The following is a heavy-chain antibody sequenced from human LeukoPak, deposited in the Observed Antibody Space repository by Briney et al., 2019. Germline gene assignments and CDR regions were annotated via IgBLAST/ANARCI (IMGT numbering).Heavy chain of an antibody. J-gene: IGHJ5*02. D-gene: IGHD2/OR15-2a*01. CDR2: ISGSGGST. CDR1: GFTFSSYS. V-gene: IGHV3-23*01. Sequence: GGSLRLSCAASGFTFSSYSMNWVRQAPGKGLEWVSAISGSGGSTYYAGSVKGRFTISRDNSKNTLYLQMNSLRAEDTAVYYCAKDGPERIWPYNWFDPWGQGTLVTVSS. CDR3: AKDGPERIWPYNWFDP.